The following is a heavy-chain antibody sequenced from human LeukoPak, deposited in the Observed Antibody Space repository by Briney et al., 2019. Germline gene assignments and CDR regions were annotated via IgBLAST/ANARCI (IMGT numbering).Heavy chain of an antibody. CDR2: IQYDGSNK. CDR3: AKGRRVSIVGLNAFDI. D-gene: IGHD1-26*01. V-gene: IGHV3-30*02. CDR1: GFTFSSYG. Sequence: GGSLRLSCAASGFTFSSYGMHWVRQAPGKGLEWVAFIQYDGSNKYYADSVKGRFTISRDNSKNTLYLQMNSLRAEDTAVYYCAKGRRVSIVGLNAFDIWGQGTMVTVSS. J-gene: IGHJ3*02.